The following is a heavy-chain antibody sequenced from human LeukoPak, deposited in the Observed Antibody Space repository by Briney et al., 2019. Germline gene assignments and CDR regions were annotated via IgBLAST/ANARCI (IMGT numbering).Heavy chain of an antibody. CDR1: GYTFTGYY. D-gene: IGHD6-19*01. Sequence: ASVKLSRKASGYTFTGYYMHWVRQAPGQGLEWMGWINPNSGGTNYAQKFQGRVTMTRDTSISTAYMELSRLRSDDTAVYYCSRAGYSSGWYRGYDAFDIWGQGTMVTVSS. V-gene: IGHV1-2*02. J-gene: IGHJ3*02. CDR3: SRAGYSSGWYRGYDAFDI. CDR2: INPNSGGT.